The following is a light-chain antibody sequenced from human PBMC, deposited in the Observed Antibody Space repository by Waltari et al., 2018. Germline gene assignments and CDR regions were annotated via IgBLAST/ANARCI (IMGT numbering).Light chain of an antibody. CDR1: QTISNY. CDR3: QQSYSTPQT. J-gene: IGKJ1*01. CDR2: AAS. V-gene: IGKV1-39*01. Sequence: DIQMTQSPSSLSASVGDRVTITCRASQTISNYLNWYQQKPGKAPNPLVYAASSLQSGVPSRFSGSGSGTDFTLTISSLQPEDFATYYCQQSYSTPQTFGQGTKVEIK.